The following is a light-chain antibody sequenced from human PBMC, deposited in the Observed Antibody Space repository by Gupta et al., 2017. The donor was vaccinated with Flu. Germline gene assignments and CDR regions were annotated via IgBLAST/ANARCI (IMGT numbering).Light chain of an antibody. CDR2: EVF. CDR3: TSFTTSITYV. V-gene: IGLV2-14*01. Sequence: SITISCTGTSNDVGVYNYVSWYQHHPGKSPKLIIYEVFNRPSGVSSRFSGSKSGSTASLTISGLQAEDEADYYCTSFTTSITYVFGTGTRVTVL. CDR1: SNDVGVYNY. J-gene: IGLJ1*01.